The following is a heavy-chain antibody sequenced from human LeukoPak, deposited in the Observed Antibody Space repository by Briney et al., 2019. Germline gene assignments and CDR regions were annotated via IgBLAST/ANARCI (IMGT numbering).Heavy chain of an antibody. CDR3: ARVGEGFCSDGSCYKGGWFDP. Sequence: PSETLSLTCTVSGGSISSDYWSWIRQPPGKGLEWIGYIYYSGSTNYNPSLKSRVTISVDTSKKQFSLHLNSVTAADTAVYYCARVGEGFCSDGSCYKGGWFDPWGQGTLVTVSS. CDR1: GGSISSDY. CDR2: IYYSGST. V-gene: IGHV4-59*01. J-gene: IGHJ5*02. D-gene: IGHD2-15*01.